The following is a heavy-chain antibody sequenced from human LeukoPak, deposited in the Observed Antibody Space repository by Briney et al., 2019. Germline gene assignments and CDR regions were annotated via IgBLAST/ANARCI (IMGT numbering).Heavy chain of an antibody. J-gene: IGHJ4*02. CDR3: AREGLYSSSWYSADY. Sequence: ASVKVSCKASGGTFSSYAISWVRQAPGQGLEWMGWISAYNGNTNYAQKLRGRVTMTTDTSTSTAYMELRSLRSDDTAVYYCAREGLYSSSWYSADYWGQGTLVTVSS. D-gene: IGHD6-13*01. CDR2: ISAYNGNT. V-gene: IGHV1-18*01. CDR1: GGTFSSYA.